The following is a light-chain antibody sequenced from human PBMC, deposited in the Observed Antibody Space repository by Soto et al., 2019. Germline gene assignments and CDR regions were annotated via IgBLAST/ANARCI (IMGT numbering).Light chain of an antibody. J-gene: IGKJ4*01. CDR2: AAY. Sequence: DIQMTQAPSFLSASVGDRVTISCRARQDISNYLAWYQQKPGKVPKLLISAAYTLQSGVQPRFSGSGSGTDFTLTINSLQPEDVATYSCHKYDNFPLTFGGGTKVDIK. CDR3: HKYDNFPLT. CDR1: QDISNY. V-gene: IGKV1-27*01.